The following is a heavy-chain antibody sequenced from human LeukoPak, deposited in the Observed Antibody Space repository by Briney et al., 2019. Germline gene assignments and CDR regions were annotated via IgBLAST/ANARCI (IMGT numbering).Heavy chain of an antibody. CDR3: ARGPSGYHNT. CDR2: ISSSSSYI. V-gene: IGHV3-21*01. J-gene: IGHJ4*02. Sequence: GGSLRLSCAASGFTFSSYSMNWVRQAPGKGLEWVSSISSSSSYIYYADSIKGRFTISRDNAKNSLYLQMNSLRAEDTAVYYCARGPSGYHNTGGQGTLVTVSS. CDR1: GFTFSSYS. D-gene: IGHD5-12*01.